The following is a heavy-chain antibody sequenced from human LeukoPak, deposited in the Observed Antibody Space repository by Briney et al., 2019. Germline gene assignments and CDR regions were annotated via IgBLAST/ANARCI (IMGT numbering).Heavy chain of an antibody. D-gene: IGHD6-19*01. CDR3: AKDNHELGSSGLVDY. CDR1: GFTFSSYG. CDR2: ISYDGSNK. V-gene: IGHV3-30*18. Sequence: GGSLRLSCAASGFTFSSYGMHWVRQAPGKGLEWVAVISYDGSNKYYADSVKGRFTISRDNSKNTLYLQMNSLRAEDTAVYYCAKDNHELGSSGLVDYWGQGTLVTVSS. J-gene: IGHJ4*02.